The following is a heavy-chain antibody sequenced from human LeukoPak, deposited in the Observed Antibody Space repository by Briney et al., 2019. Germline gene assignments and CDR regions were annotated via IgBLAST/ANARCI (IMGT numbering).Heavy chain of an antibody. CDR1: GFTCNSIE. D-gene: IGHD2-15*01. CDR2: ISSSGSTI. V-gene: IGHV3-48*03. J-gene: IGHJ4*02. Sequence: PGGYLRCSCAASGFTCNSIEMIWVRPAPGQELEGVLYISSSGSTIYHADSVKGRLTISRDNAKNSLYLQMNSRRAEDTAVYECARGYCSGGSCYYFDCWGQGTLVTVSS. CDR3: ARGYCSGGSCYYFDC.